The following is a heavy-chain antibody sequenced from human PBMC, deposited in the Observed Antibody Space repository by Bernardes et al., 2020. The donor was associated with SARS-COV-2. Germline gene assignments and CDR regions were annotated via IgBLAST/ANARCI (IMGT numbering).Heavy chain of an antibody. J-gene: IGHJ2*01. CDR3: ARPRRYDILTGYYGSDWHFDL. CDR1: GFTFSDYS. CDR2: ISSSSSYI. V-gene: IGHV3-21*01. Sequence: GGSLRLSCVASGFTFSDYSMNWVRQAPGKGLEWVSSISSSSSYIYNADSVKGRFTISRDNAKNSLYLQMNSLRAEDTAVYYCARPRRYDILTGYYGSDWHFDLWGRGTLVTVSS. D-gene: IGHD3-9*01.